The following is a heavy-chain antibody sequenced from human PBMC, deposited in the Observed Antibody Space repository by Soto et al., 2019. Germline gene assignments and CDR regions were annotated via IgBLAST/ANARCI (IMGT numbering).Heavy chain of an antibody. J-gene: IGHJ4*02. D-gene: IGHD4-17*01. V-gene: IGHV4-31*03. CDR2: IYQNGDT. CDR1: GGPFSSGGYY. CDR3: ARGDSTVSSVFDY. Sequence: SETLSLTCTVSGGPFSSGGYYWSWIRQEPGKGLEWIGYIYQNGDTSYNPSLKSRVTISADTSKTQFSLKLSSVTAADTAVHYCARGDSTVSSVFDYWGQGMLVTVSS.